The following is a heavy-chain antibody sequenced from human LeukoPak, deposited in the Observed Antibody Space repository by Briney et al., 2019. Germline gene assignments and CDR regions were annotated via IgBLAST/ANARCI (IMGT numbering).Heavy chain of an antibody. Sequence: SVKVSCKASGYTFTSYYMHWVRQAPGQGLEWIGGIIPIFGTANYAQKFQGRVSITADESTSTAYMELSSLRSEDTAVYYCARGHSSGWYDWFDPWGQGTLVTVSS. V-gene: IGHV1-69*13. CDR3: ARGHSSGWYDWFDP. CDR2: IIPIFGTA. D-gene: IGHD6-19*01. J-gene: IGHJ5*02. CDR1: GYTFTSYY.